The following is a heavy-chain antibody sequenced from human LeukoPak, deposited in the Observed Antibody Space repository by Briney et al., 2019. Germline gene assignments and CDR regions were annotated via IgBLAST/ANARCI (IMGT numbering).Heavy chain of an antibody. J-gene: IGHJ4*02. D-gene: IGHD6-13*01. Sequence: ASVKVSCKASGYTFTSYAMNWVRQAPGQGLEWMGWINTNTGNPTYAQRFTGRVVFSLDTSVSTAYLQISSLKAEDTAVYYCARDAVAAAVTPRVAIDYWGQGTLVTVSS. CDR3: ARDAVAAAVTPRVAIDY. CDR2: INTNTGNP. CDR1: GYTFTSYA. V-gene: IGHV7-4-1*02.